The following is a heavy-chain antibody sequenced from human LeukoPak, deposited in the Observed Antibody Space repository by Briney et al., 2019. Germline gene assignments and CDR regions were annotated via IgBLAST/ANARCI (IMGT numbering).Heavy chain of an antibody. J-gene: IGHJ4*02. CDR3: ARGVRRQQLSPSLFDY. CDR2: INHSGST. V-gene: IGHV4-34*01. D-gene: IGHD6-13*01. CDR1: GFTVSSNY. Sequence: GSLRLSCAASGFTVSSNYMSWIRQPPGKGLEWSGEINHSGSTNYNPSLKSRVTISVGTSKNQFSLKLSSVTAADTAVYYCARGVRRQQLSPSLFDYWGQGTLVTGSS.